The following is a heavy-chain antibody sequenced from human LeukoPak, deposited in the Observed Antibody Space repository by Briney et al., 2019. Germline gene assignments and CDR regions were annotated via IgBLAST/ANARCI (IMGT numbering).Heavy chain of an antibody. Sequence: ASVKVSCKASGYTFTSYATNWVRQAPGQGLEWMGWINTNTGNPTYAQGFTGRFVFSLDTSVSTAYLQISSLKAEDTAVYYCANSRYGSGSNTYDYWGQGTLVTVSS. D-gene: IGHD3-10*01. J-gene: IGHJ4*02. CDR3: ANSRYGSGSNTYDY. V-gene: IGHV7-4-1*02. CDR2: INTNTGNP. CDR1: GYTFTSYA.